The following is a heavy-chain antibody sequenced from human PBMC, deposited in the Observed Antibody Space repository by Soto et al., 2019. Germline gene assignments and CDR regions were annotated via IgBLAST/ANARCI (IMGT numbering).Heavy chain of an antibody. V-gene: IGHV4-31*03. J-gene: IGHJ5*02. Sequence: TLSLTCTVSGGSISSGGYYWSWILQHPGKGLEWIGYIYYSGSTYYNPSLKSRVTISVDTSKNQFSLKLSSVTAADTAVYYCARRYYYGSGSLLGNWFDPWGQGTLVTVSS. D-gene: IGHD3-10*01. CDR3: ARRYYYGSGSLLGNWFDP. CDR1: GGSISSGGYY. CDR2: IYYSGST.